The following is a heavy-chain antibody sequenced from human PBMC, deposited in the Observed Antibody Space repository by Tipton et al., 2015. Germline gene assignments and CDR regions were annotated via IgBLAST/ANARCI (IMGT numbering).Heavy chain of an antibody. CDR2: VWYDGVYK. Sequence: SLRLSCAASGFTFSSYGMHWVRHAPGKGLEWVAVVWYDGVYKYYADSVRGRFTISRDNSKNTLYLQMNSLRAEDTAVYYCARDGMVRGDGWFDPWGQGTLVIVSS. CDR3: ARDGMVRGDGWFDP. D-gene: IGHD3-10*01. V-gene: IGHV3-33*01. CDR1: GFTFSSYG. J-gene: IGHJ5*02.